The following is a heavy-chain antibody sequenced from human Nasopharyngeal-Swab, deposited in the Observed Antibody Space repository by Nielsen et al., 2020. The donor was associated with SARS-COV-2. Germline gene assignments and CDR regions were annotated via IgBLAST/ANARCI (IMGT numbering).Heavy chain of an antibody. CDR3: ARVSRYCSGGSCYGAYYYYYGMDV. CDR2: INPNSGGT. D-gene: IGHD2-15*01. J-gene: IGHJ6*02. CDR1: GYTFTGYY. Sequence: ASVNVPCKASGYTFTGYYMHWVRQAPGQGLEWIGRINPNSGGTNYAQKFQGRVTMTRDTSISTAYMELSRLRSDDTAVYYCARVSRYCSGGSCYGAYYYYYGMDVWGQGTTVTVSS. V-gene: IGHV1-2*06.